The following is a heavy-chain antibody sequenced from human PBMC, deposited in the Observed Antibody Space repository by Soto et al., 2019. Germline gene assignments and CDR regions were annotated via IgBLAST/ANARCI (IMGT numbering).Heavy chain of an antibody. Sequence: QVQLVQSAAEVKKPGASVKVSCKASGGTFSSYTISWVRQAPGQGLEWMGRIIPILGIANYPQKFQGRVTITSDKSTSTAYMELSSLRSEDTAVYYCARARGFYCSGGSCYSGYYYYYMDVSGKGTTVTASS. V-gene: IGHV1-69*02. J-gene: IGHJ6*03. CDR1: GGTFSSYT. CDR3: ARARGFYCSGGSCYSGYYYYYMDV. CDR2: IIPILGIA. D-gene: IGHD2-15*01.